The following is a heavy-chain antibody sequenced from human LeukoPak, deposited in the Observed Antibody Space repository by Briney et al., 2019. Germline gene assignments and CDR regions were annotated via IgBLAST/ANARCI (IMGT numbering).Heavy chain of an antibody. J-gene: IGHJ4*02. CDR1: GFSFSTYA. CDR2: ISGSGERT. D-gene: IGHD3-22*01. CDR3: AKEKYSSGFYDY. V-gene: IGHV3-23*01. Sequence: GGSLRLSCEASGFSFSTYAMTWVRQAPGKGLQWVSAISGSGERTYYADSVKGRFTISRDNSKNRLYLQMNDLSADDTAVYYCAKEKYSSGFYDYWGQGTLVTVSS.